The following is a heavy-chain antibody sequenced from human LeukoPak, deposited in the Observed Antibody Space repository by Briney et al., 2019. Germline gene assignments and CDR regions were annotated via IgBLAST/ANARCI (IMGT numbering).Heavy chain of an antibody. Sequence: GGSLRLSCEGSAFIFSGHWMNWVRQTPGKGLEWVSAISANGGGTYYADSVKGRFTISRDNSKNTLYLQMNSLRAEDTAVYYCAKGSSPFDYWGQGTLVTVSS. D-gene: IGHD6-13*01. CDR1: AFIFSGHW. CDR3: AKGSSPFDY. V-gene: IGHV3-23*01. J-gene: IGHJ4*02. CDR2: ISANGGGT.